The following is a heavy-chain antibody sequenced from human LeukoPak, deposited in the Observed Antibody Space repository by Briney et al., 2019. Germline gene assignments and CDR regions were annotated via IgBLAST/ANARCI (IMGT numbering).Heavy chain of an antibody. J-gene: IGHJ3*02. V-gene: IGHV4-38-2*02. CDR2: IYHSGST. CDR1: GYSISSGFY. Sequence: PSETLSLTCTVSGYSISSGFYWGWIRQPPGKGLEWIGSIYHSGSTYYNPSLKSRVTISVDTSKNQFSLKLSSVTAADTAVYYCARLLFTTVTTHDAFDIWGQGTMVTVSS. CDR3: ARLLFTTVTTHDAFDI. D-gene: IGHD4-17*01.